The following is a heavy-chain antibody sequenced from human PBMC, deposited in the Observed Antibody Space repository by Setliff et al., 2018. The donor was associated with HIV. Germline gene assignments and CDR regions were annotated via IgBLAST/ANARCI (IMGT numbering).Heavy chain of an antibody. V-gene: IGHV4-4*07. CDR3: ARHGLRFLACFDY. D-gene: IGHD3-3*01. J-gene: IGHJ4*02. Sequence: SETLSLTCSVSGGSMSTYYWSWIRRPAGKRLEWIGRVYTSGSTIYNPSLESRVTISVDTSKNQFSLKLSSATATDTAVYYCARHGLRFLACFDYWGQGALVTVSS. CDR1: GGSMSTYY. CDR2: VYTSGST.